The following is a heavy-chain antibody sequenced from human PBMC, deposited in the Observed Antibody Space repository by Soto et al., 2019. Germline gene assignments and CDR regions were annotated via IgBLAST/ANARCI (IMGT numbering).Heavy chain of an antibody. CDR3: ARDRSYSLDV. CDR2: INSDGSST. V-gene: IGHV3-74*01. CDR1: GSTFSNDW. J-gene: IGHJ6*02. Sequence: EVQLVESGGGLLQPGGSLRLSCAVSGSTFSNDWMHWVRQAPGKGLVWVSHINSDGSSTNYADFVKGRFTIARDNAKNTVYMPMNSLRAEDTAVYYCARDRSYSLDVWGQGTTVTVSS.